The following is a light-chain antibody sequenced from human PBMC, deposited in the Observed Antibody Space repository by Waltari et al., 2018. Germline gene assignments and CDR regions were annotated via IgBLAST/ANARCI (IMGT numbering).Light chain of an antibody. CDR1: QSLLHNNGYNY. CDR3: RQDLRTLCT. J-gene: IGKJ1*01. CDR2: QGS. Sequence: IVVTQSPLSLPVTPGEPASISCRSNQSLLHNNGYNYWDWSLQKPGHPPQLLIYQGSMRAAVVPNWFRGSGSGTYFTLQITRVAADDVGVYCCRQDLRTLCTFGQGTKVEIK. V-gene: IGKV2-28*01.